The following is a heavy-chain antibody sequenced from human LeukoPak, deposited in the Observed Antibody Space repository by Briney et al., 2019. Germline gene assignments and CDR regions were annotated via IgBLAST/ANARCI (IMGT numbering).Heavy chain of an antibody. J-gene: IGHJ3*02. CDR1: GDSIRSSY. D-gene: IGHD3-3*01. CDR2: IYPSGST. CDR3: ARQATLLAGRLEAGGFDI. Sequence: PSETLSLTCSVSGDSIRSSYWSWIRQSPGKGLEWIGYIYPSGSTDYNPSLKSRVTMSTDTSKNQISLKLTSVTAADTAVYFCARQATLLAGRLEAGGFDIWGRGTMVTVSS. V-gene: IGHV4-59*08.